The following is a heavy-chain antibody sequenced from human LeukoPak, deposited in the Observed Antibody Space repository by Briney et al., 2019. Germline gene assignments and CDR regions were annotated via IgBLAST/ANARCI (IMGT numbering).Heavy chain of an antibody. CDR2: IYYSGST. V-gene: IGHV4-59*01. Sequence: SETLSLTCTVSGGSISSYYWSWIRQPPGKGLDWIGYIYYSGSTNYNPSLKSRVTISVDTSESQFSLKLSSVTAADTAVYYCARERGSYYSDFDYWGQGTLVTVSS. CDR1: GGSISSYY. J-gene: IGHJ4*02. CDR3: ARERGSYYSDFDY. D-gene: IGHD1-26*01.